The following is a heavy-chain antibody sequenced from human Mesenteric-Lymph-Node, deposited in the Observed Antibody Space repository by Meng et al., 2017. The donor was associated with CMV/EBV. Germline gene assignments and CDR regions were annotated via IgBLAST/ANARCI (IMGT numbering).Heavy chain of an antibody. V-gene: IGHV3-33*01. CDR1: YG. D-gene: IGHD3-10*01. J-gene: IGHJ3*02. CDR2: IWYDGNNK. Sequence: YGMHWVRQATGKGLEWVALIWYDGNNKYYADSVRGRFTISRDNSKNTLYLQMNSLRAEDTAVYFCARAYDQTRIIWFGESDDAFDIWGQGTMVTVSS. CDR3: ARAYDQTRIIWFGESDDAFDI.